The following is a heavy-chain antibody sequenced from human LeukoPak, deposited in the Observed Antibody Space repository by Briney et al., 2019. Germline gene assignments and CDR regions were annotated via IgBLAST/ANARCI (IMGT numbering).Heavy chain of an antibody. CDR1: GFTFSNYW. V-gene: IGHV3-7*05. Sequence: GESLRLSCAASGFTFSNYWMTWVRQAPGKGLEWVANIKQDGSEKYYVDSVKGRFTISRDNAKNSVDLQMNSLRAEDTAVYYCARDWAGPFDYWGQGTLVTVSS. J-gene: IGHJ4*02. CDR2: IKQDGSEK. D-gene: IGHD6-19*01. CDR3: ARDWAGPFDY.